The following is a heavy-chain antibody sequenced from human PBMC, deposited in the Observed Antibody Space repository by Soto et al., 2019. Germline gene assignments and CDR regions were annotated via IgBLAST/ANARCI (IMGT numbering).Heavy chain of an antibody. CDR1: GGSISSNNYH. CDR2: IYYSRTT. D-gene: IGHD2-15*01. Sequence: SETLSLTCTVSGGSISSNNYHWGWIRQPPGKGLDWIGTIYYSRTTYYKPSLKSRVTISVDTSKNQFSLKLSSVTAADTAVYYCARGSTVAAILFDYWGQGTLVT. V-gene: IGHV4-39*01. CDR3: ARGSTVAAILFDY. J-gene: IGHJ4*02.